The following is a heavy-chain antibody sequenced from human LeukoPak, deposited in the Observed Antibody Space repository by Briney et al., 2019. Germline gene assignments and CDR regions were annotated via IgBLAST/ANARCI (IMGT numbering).Heavy chain of an antibody. D-gene: IGHD3-22*01. CDR1: GYTFTGYY. Sequence: ASVKVSCKASGYTFTGYYMHRVRQAPGQGLKWMGWINPNSGGTNYAQKFQGRVTMTRDTSISTAYMELSRLRSDDTAVYYCARAEGRVYDSSGYYFAFDIWGQGTMVTVSS. V-gene: IGHV1-2*02. J-gene: IGHJ3*02. CDR3: ARAEGRVYDSSGYYFAFDI. CDR2: INPNSGGT.